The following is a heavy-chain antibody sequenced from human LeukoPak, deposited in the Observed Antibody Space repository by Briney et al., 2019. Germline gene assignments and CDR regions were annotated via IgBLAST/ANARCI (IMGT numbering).Heavy chain of an antibody. D-gene: IGHD3-22*01. Sequence: PGGSLRLSCAASGFTFSDYHMTWIRQAPGKGLEWVSYISGSSIYTRYADSVKGRFTIPRDNAKNSLYLQMNSLRAEDTALYYCVIDISGYYFDYWGQGTLVTVSS. CDR1: GFTFSDYH. J-gene: IGHJ4*02. CDR3: VIDISGYYFDY. V-gene: IGHV3-11*05. CDR2: ISGSSIYT.